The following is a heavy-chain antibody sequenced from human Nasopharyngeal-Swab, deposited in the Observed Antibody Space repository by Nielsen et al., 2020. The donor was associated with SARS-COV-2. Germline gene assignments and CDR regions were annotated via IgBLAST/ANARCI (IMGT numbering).Heavy chain of an antibody. D-gene: IGHD6-13*01. CDR1: GFTFSNFA. Sequence: SLKISCAASGFTFSNFAMHWVRQAPGKGLEWVALTSFDGSKKYYGDSVKGRFTVSRDNSKNTLYLHMDSLRVEDTSVFYCARGSGTGSWNFDYWGQGALVTVSS. CDR2: TSFDGSKK. CDR3: ARGSGTGSWNFDY. V-gene: IGHV3-30*04. J-gene: IGHJ4*02.